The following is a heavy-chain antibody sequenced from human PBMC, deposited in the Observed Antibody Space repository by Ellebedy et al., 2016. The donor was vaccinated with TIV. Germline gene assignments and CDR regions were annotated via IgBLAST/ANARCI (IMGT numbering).Heavy chain of an antibody. CDR1: GFTVSSNY. J-gene: IGHJ4*02. D-gene: IGHD2-2*01. CDR3: ARGRGYAHQGLNFDY. V-gene: IGHV3-53*01. CDR2: IYSGGTT. Sequence: GESLKISCAASGFTVSSNYMSWVRQAPGQGLEWVSVIYSGGTTCYADSVKGRFTISRDNSKNTLYLQMNSLRAEDTAVYYCARGRGYAHQGLNFDYWGQGTLVTVSS.